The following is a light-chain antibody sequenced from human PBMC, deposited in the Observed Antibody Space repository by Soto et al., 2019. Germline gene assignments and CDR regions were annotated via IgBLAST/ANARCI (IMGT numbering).Light chain of an antibody. CDR2: GAS. Sequence: IVLTQSPATLSLSPGERATLSCTASQHVTTTYIAWHQQKFGQAPRLLIYGASTRATGTPDRFTGGGFGTDFTLTISRVEPEDFAVYYCQQYDSSFTFGGGTKVEMK. J-gene: IGKJ4*01. CDR1: QHVTTTY. CDR3: QQYDSSFT. V-gene: IGKV3-20*01.